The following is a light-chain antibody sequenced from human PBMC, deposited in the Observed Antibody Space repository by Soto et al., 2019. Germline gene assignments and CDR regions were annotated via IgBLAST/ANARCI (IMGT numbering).Light chain of an antibody. Sequence: QSVLTQPASVSGSPGQSITISCTGTSSDVGGYNYVSWYQQHPGKAPKLMIYEVSNRPSGVSNRFSGSKSGNTASLTISGLQAEDEADYYGSSYTSSSTLEVFGGGTKLTVL. CDR2: EVS. J-gene: IGLJ2*01. V-gene: IGLV2-14*01. CDR1: SSDVGGYNY. CDR3: SSYTSSSTLEV.